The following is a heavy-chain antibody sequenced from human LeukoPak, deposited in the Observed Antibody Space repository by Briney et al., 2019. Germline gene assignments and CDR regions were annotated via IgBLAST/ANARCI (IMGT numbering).Heavy chain of an antibody. J-gene: IGHJ4*02. Sequence: ASVKVSCKAAGYTFTSYDINWVRQATGQGPEWMGWMNPNTANTGFAQKFQGRVTMTTDTSTSTAYMELRSLRSDDTAVYYCARAKAAAGRGVVDSWGQGTLVTVSS. CDR2: MNPNTANT. CDR3: ARAKAAAGRGVVDS. D-gene: IGHD6-13*01. CDR1: GYTFTSYD. V-gene: IGHV1-8*01.